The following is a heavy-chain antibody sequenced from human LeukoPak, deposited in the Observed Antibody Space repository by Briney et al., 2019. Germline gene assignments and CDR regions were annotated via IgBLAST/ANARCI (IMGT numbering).Heavy chain of an antibody. V-gene: IGHV3-20*04. CDR3: ARAPITSPFYFDY. CDR2: INWSGGST. J-gene: IGHJ4*02. Sequence: GGSLRLSCTASGFAFNEHGMSWVRQVPGKGLEWVSGINWSGGSTGYADPLRGRFTISRDNAKNSLYLQMDSLRAEDTALYYCARAPITSPFYFDYWGQGTLVTVSS. D-gene: IGHD2-2*01. CDR1: GFAFNEHG.